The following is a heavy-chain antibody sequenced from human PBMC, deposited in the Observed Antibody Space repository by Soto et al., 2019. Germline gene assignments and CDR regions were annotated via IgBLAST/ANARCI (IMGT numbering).Heavy chain of an antibody. J-gene: IGHJ6*02. CDR1: GYDFTSHY. V-gene: IGHV1-46*01. D-gene: IGHD2-2*01. CDR2: INPIGGST. CDR3: ARHDCISTSCYYYYYYSMDV. Sequence: GASVKVSCKASGYDFTSHYMHWVRQAPGQGLEWMGIINPIGGSTNYAQKFQGRVTMTRDTSTSTVYMELSSLRSEDTAVYYCARHDCISTSCYYYYYYSMDVWG.